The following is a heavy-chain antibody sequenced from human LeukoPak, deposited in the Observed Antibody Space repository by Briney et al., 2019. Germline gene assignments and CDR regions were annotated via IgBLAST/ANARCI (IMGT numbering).Heavy chain of an antibody. D-gene: IGHD6-25*01. CDR2: ISNNGGYT. J-gene: IGHJ4*02. CDR1: GFTFSSSA. V-gene: IGHV3-23*01. Sequence: GGSLRLSCAASGFTFSSSAMSWVRQAPGKGLEWVSAISNNGGYTYYADSVQGRFTISRDNSKSTLCLQMNSLRAEDTAVYYCAKTPGQRRPSECDYWGQGTLVTVSS. CDR3: AKTPGQRRPSECDY.